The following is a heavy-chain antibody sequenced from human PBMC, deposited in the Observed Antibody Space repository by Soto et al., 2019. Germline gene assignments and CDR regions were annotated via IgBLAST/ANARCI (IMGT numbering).Heavy chain of an antibody. Sequence: SETLSLTCTVSGGSISSYYWSWIRQPPGKGLEWIGYIYYSGSTNYNPSLKSRVTISVDTSKNQFSLKLSSVTAADTAVYYCARHRGGSFWSGYYTWWFDPWGQGTLVTVSS. CDR3: ARHRGGSFWSGYYTWWFDP. V-gene: IGHV4-59*08. D-gene: IGHD3-3*01. J-gene: IGHJ5*02. CDR1: GGSISSYY. CDR2: IYYSGST.